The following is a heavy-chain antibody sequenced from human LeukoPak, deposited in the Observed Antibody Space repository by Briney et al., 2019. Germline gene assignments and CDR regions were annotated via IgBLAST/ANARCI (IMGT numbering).Heavy chain of an antibody. V-gene: IGHV4-59*07. J-gene: IGHJ3*02. CDR2: IYYSGST. Sequence: SDTLSLTCTVSGGSISTYYWLWIRQPPGKGLEWIGYIYYSGSTYYSPSLKSRITISVDTSKNKFSLKLNGVTAADTAVYYCARNKPLDPFDIWGQGTMVTVSS. D-gene: IGHD1/OR15-1a*01. CDR1: GGSISTYY. CDR3: ARNKPLDPFDI.